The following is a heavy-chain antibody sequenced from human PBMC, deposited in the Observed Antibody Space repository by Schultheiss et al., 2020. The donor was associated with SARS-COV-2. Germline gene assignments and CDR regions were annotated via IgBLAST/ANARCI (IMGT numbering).Heavy chain of an antibody. CDR2: IYYSGST. CDR3: ARQSIAVAGDWYFDL. V-gene: IGHV4-61*08. Sequence: SQTLSLTCTVSGGSISSGGYYWSWIRQPPGKGLEWIGYIYYSGSTNYNPSLKSRVTISVDTSKNQFSLKLSSVTAADTAVYYCARQSIAVAGDWYFDLWGRGTLVTVSS. J-gene: IGHJ2*01. CDR1: GGSISSGGYY. D-gene: IGHD6-19*01.